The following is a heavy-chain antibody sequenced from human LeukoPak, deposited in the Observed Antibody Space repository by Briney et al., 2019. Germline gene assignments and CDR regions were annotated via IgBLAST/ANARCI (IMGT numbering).Heavy chain of an antibody. CDR3: ARARNCRGYSYEGAYYFDY. CDR1: GGSFSGYY. CDR2: INHSGST. J-gene: IGHJ4*02. D-gene: IGHD5-18*01. Sequence: SSETLSLTCAVYGGSFSGYYWSWIRQPPGKGLEWIGEINHSGSTNYNPSLKSRVTISVDTSKNQFSLKLSSVTAADTAVYYCARARNCRGYSYEGAYYFDYWGQGTLVTVSS. V-gene: IGHV4-34*01.